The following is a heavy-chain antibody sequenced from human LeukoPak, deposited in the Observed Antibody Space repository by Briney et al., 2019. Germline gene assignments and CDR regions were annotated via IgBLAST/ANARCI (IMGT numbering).Heavy chain of an antibody. CDR3: ARDPHRNYYGSGSYFDY. CDR2: ISAYNGNT. J-gene: IGHJ4*02. CDR1: GYTFTSYD. V-gene: IGHV1-18*01. D-gene: IGHD3-10*01. Sequence: GASVKVSCKASGYTFTSYDINWVRQAPGQGLEWMGWISAYNGNTNYAQKLQGRVTMTTDTSTSTAYMELRSLRSDDTAVYYCARDPHRNYYGSGSYFDYWGQGTLVTVSS.